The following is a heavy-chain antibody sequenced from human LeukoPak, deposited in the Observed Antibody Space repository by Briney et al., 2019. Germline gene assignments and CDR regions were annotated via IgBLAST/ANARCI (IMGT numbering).Heavy chain of an antibody. D-gene: IGHD3-22*01. CDR2: IYYSGGT. Sequence: SETLSLTCAVSGGSISSYYWSWIRQPPGKGLEWIVYIYYSGGTNYNPSLKSRVTKSVDTSKNQFALKPSSVTAADTGVYYCARGDSSGYSVFGDYYGMDVWGQGTTVTVSS. CDR1: GGSISSYY. J-gene: IGHJ6*02. V-gene: IGHV4-59*01. CDR3: ARGDSSGYSVFGDYYGMDV.